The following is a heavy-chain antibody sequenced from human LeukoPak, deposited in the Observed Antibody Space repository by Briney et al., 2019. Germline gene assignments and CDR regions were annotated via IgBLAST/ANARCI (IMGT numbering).Heavy chain of an antibody. J-gene: IGHJ4*02. V-gene: IGHV3-49*03. Sequence: QPGGSLRLSCTASGFNFPDYAMSWFRQAAGQGLQWIAFVRRRSEGGTTEYAASMRDRFTISRDDSKSIAYLQMNSLKTEDTAMYYCSRWETRLDYWGQGTLVTVSS. D-gene: IGHD1-26*01. CDR3: SRWETRLDY. CDR2: VRRRSEGGTT. CDR1: GFNFPDYA.